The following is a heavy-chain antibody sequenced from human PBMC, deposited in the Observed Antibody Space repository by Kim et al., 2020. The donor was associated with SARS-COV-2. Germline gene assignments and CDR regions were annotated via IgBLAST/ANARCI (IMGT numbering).Heavy chain of an antibody. CDR1: NFTFAHYA. J-gene: IGHJ3*01. CDR2: ISWNSDVL. V-gene: IGHV3-9*01. CDR3: ARDIHYYGSGSYNNAFDV. D-gene: IGHD3-10*01. Sequence: GGSLRLSCAASNFTFAHYAMHWVRQAPGKGLEWVSAISWNSDVLDYADSVKGRFTISRDNAKNSLYLQMDSLRPEDTALYYCARDIHYYGSGSYNNAFDVRGQGKVGTVSS.